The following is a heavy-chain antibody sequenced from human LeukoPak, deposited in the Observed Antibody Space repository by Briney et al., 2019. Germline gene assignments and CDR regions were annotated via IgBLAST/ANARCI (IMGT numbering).Heavy chain of an antibody. CDR3: ARAWRYYCSGGSCYLAYYYYMDV. D-gene: IGHD2-15*01. J-gene: IGHJ6*03. CDR2: ISSSGSTI. CDR1: GFTFSSYE. V-gene: IGHV3-48*03. Sequence: QTGGSLRLSCAASGFTFSSYEMNWVRQAPGKGLEWVSYISSSGSTIYYADSVKGRFTISRDNAKNSLYLQMNSLRAEDTAVYYCARAWRYYCSGGSCYLAYYYYMDVWGKGTTVTISS.